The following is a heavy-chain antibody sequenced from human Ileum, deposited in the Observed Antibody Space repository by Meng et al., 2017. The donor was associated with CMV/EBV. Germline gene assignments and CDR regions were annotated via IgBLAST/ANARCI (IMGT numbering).Heavy chain of an antibody. V-gene: IGHV4-4*07. CDR3: GRAGARGVPVDI. Sequence: QLQGSGPGLVKPSETLSLTCSVSGGSISDYHWTWIRKSAGKGLQWLGRLRTSGTIDHNPSFKSRVTLSIDTSKNQFSLKLTSVTAADTAVYYCGRAGARGVPVDIWGQGTLVTVSS. CDR2: LRTSGTI. CDR1: GGSISDYH. D-gene: IGHD3-10*01. J-gene: IGHJ4*02.